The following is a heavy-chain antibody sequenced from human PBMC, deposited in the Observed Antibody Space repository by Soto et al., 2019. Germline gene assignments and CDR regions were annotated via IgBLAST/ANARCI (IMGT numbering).Heavy chain of an antibody. V-gene: IGHV1-69*06. CDR3: AGTTVTTTSRFSYYYYGMDV. CDR2: IIPIFGTA. Sequence: GASVKVSCKASGGTFSSYAISWVRQAPGQGLEWMGGIIPIFGTANYAQKFQGRVTITADKSTSTAYMELSSLRSEDTAVYYCAGTTVTTTSRFSYYYYGMDVWGQGTKVTVSS. D-gene: IGHD4-4*01. CDR1: GGTFSSYA. J-gene: IGHJ6*02.